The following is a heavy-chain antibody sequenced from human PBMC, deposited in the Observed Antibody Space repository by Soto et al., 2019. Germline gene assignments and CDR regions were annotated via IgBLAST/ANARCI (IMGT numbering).Heavy chain of an antibody. Sequence: QVQLVQSGAEVXXXGXXXKVSXKXSXYXXXXXXXSWVRQAPGQGLEWMGWISAYNGNTKYVQKFQGRVTMTTDTSTSTAYMELRSLRSDDTAXYYCXXDAAXGLNDYWGQGTLVTVSS. V-gene: IGHV1-18*01. CDR3: XXDAAXGLNDY. J-gene: IGHJ4*02. CDR1: XYXXXXXX. D-gene: IGHD6-13*01. CDR2: ISAYNGNT.